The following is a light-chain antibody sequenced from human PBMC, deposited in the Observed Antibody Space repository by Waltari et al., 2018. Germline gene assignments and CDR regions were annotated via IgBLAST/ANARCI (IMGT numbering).Light chain of an antibody. CDR3: QVWDRSTFI. CDR2: EDN. J-gene: IGLJ2*01. V-gene: IGLV3-1*01. CDR1: DLGQKY. Sequence: SYDLTQPPSLSVSPGQTARITCSGDDLGQKYAFWYQQKAGQSPVVVIYEDNKRPSGIPERVAGSNSGNTATLTISGTQPMDEADYYCQVWDRSTFIFGGGTKLTVL.